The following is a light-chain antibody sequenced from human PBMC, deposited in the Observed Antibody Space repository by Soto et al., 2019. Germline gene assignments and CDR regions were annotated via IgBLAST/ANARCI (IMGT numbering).Light chain of an antibody. CDR2: TAS. CDR1: QTIRSNF. V-gene: IGKV3-20*01. J-gene: IGKJ2*01. CDR3: QHYDSSSGHP. Sequence: EVVLTQSPATLSLSPGERATLSCRASQTIRSNFLTWYQQKPGQAPRLLIYTASTRAAGIPDRCSGSGSGTDFTLTISRLEPEDVAVYYCQHYDSSSGHPFGQWNKLQIK.